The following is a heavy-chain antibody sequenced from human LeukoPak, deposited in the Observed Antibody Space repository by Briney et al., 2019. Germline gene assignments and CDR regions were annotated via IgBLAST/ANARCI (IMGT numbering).Heavy chain of an antibody. Sequence: PSETLSLTCTVSGGSISRSSYYWGWIRQPPGKGLEWIGSIYYSGSTHYNPSLKSRLTISVDTSKNQFSLKLSSVTAADTAVYYCAKLSCTSSICPVGYWGQGTLVTVSS. CDR2: IYYSGST. CDR1: GGSISRSSYY. CDR3: AKLSCTSSICPVGY. J-gene: IGHJ4*02. D-gene: IGHD2-2*01. V-gene: IGHV4-39*01.